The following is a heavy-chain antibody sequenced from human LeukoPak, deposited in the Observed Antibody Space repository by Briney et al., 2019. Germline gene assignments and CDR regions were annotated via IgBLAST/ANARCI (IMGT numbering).Heavy chain of an antibody. V-gene: IGHV3-7*01. D-gene: IGHD5-12*01. CDR3: AKGGHFNFDY. CDR2: IKEDGSDK. Sequence: GGSLRLSCAASGFTFSTYWMKWVRQAPGKGLERVASIKEDGSDKYYVDSVKGRFSISRDNAKNSLYLQMNSLRTEDMAVYYCAKGGHFNFDYWGQGTLVTVSS. CDR1: GFTFSTYW. J-gene: IGHJ4*02.